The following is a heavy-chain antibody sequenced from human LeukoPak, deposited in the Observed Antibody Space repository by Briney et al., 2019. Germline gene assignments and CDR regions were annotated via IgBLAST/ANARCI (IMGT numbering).Heavy chain of an antibody. CDR1: GGSFSGYY. CDR2: INHSGST. V-gene: IGHV4-34*01. J-gene: IGHJ6*03. Sequence: PSETLSLTCAVYGGSFSGYYWSWIRQPPGKGLEWIGEINHSGSTNYNPSLKSRVTISADTSKNQFSLKLRSVTAADTAVYYCARVAVRYIYYMDVWGKGTTVTVSS. D-gene: IGHD3-9*01. CDR3: ARVAVRYIYYMDV.